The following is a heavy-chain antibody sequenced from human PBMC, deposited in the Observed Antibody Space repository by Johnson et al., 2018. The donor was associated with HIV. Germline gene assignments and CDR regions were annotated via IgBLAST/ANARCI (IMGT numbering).Heavy chain of an antibody. CDR2: IKSKTDGGTT. V-gene: IGHV3-15*01. D-gene: IGHD4-17*01. CDR1: RFTFSNAW. Sequence: MLLVESGGGLVKPGGSLRLSCAASRFTFSNAWMSWVRQAPGKGLEWVGRIKSKTDGGTTDYAAPVKGRFTISRDDSKNMLYLQMNSLKTEDTAVYYCTTVTVTYRTFDIWGQGTMVTISS. CDR3: TTVTVTYRTFDI. J-gene: IGHJ3*02.